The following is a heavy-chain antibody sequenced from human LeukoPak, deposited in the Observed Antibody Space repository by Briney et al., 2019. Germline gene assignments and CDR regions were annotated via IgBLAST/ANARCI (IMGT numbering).Heavy chain of an antibody. CDR1: GGSISSSSYY. J-gene: IGHJ4*02. CDR3: ARPNYYDSSGYFD. Sequence: SETLSLTCTVSGGSISSSSYYWGWIRQPPGKGLEWIGSIYYSGSTYYNPSLKSRVTISVDTSKNQFSLKLSSVTAAGTAVYYCARPNYYDSSGYFDWGQGTLVTVSS. CDR2: IYYSGST. D-gene: IGHD3-22*01. V-gene: IGHV4-39*01.